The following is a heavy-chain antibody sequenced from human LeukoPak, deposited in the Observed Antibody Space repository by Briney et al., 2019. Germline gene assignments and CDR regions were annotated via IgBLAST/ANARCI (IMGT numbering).Heavy chain of an antibody. J-gene: IGHJ5*02. CDR2: IRSNANSYAT. V-gene: IGHV3-73*01. CDR3: TRHVDFWSGYYTGTYWFDP. Sequence: GGSLRLSCAASGFTFSGSTMHWVRQASGKGLEWVGRIRSNANSYATAYAASVRGRVTISRDDSKNTAYLQMPSLKIEDTAVYYCTRHVDFWSGYYTGTYWFDPWGQGTLVTVSS. CDR1: GFTFSGST. D-gene: IGHD3-3*01.